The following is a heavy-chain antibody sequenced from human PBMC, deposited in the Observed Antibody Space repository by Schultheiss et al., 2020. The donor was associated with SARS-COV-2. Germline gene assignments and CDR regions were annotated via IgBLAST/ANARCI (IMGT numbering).Heavy chain of an antibody. V-gene: IGHV3-48*04. Sequence: GGSLRLSCAASGFTFSSYSMNWVRQAPGKGLEWVSSISSSGSTIYYADSVKGRFTISRDNAKNSLYLQMNSLRAEDTAVYYCARARITIFGVVITLNNYYMDVWGKGTTVTVSS. CDR3: ARARITIFGVVITLNNYYMDV. J-gene: IGHJ6*03. D-gene: IGHD3-3*01. CDR1: GFTFSSYS. CDR2: ISSSGSTI.